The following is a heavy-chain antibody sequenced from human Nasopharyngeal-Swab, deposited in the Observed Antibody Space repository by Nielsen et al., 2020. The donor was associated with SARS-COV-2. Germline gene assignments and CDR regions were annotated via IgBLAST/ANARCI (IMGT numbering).Heavy chain of an antibody. D-gene: IGHD3-22*01. CDR1: GFTFSSYG. V-gene: IGHV3-30*02. CDR3: AKDRITMIVVVPDY. Sequence: GESLKISCAASGFTFSSYGMHWVRQAPGKGLEWVAVIPYDGSNKYYADSVKGRFTISRDNSKNTLYLQMNSLRAEDTAVYYCAKDRITMIVVVPDYWGQGTLVTVSS. J-gene: IGHJ4*02. CDR2: IPYDGSNK.